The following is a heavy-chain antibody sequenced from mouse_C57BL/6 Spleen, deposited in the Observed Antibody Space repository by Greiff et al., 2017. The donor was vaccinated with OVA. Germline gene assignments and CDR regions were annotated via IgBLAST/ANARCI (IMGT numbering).Heavy chain of an antibody. CDR1: GYTFTDYY. D-gene: IGHD2-4*01. V-gene: IGHV1-76*01. J-gene: IGHJ3*01. Sequence: VQLQQSGAELVRPGASVKLSCKASGYTFTDYYINWVKQRPGQGLEWIARIYPGSGNTYYNEKFKGKATLTAEKSSSTAYMQLSSLTSEDSAVYFCARGDYDYDAQGLCAYWGQGTLVTVSA. CDR2: IYPGSGNT. CDR3: ARGDYDYDAQGLCAY.